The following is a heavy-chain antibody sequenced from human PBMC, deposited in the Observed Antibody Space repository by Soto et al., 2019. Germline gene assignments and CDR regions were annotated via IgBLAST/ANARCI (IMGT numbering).Heavy chain of an antibody. CDR1: GCSFSPNY. CDR2: IYFDGST. D-gene: IGHD6-13*01. V-gene: IGHV4-59*12. Sequence: PSETLSLTCTFSGCSFSPNYWSWIRQPAGKGLEWVGYIYFDGSTTFNPSLKSRVTVPVDKSKNHFSLKLSSVTAADTAVYYCARSPRSIAAGGIDFWGQGILVTVS. CDR3: ARSPRSIAAGGIDF. J-gene: IGHJ4*01.